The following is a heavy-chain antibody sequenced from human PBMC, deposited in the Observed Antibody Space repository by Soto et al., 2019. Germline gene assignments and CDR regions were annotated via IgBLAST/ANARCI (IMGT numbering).Heavy chain of an antibody. CDR1: GRSIRSDY. CDR3: ARVRFLEWYFDY. J-gene: IGHJ4*02. CDR2: IYYSGST. Sequence: LTCTVSGRSIRSDYWSWIRQPPGKGLEWIGYIYYSGSTNYNPSVKSRVTISVDTSKNQCSLKLSSVTAADTAVYYCARVRFLEWYFDYWGQGTLVTVSS. V-gene: IGHV4-59*01. D-gene: IGHD3-3*01.